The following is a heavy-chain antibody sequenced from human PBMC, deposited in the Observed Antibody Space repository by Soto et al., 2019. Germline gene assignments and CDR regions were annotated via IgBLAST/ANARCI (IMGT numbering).Heavy chain of an antibody. CDR3: ARGLYDFPH. Sequence: QVQLVQSGAEVKKPGSSVKVSCKASGGTFSSYAISWVRQAPGQGLECMGGIIPVFGTANYAQKFQGRVTITADESKSTVYMELSSLRSYDKAVYFCARGLYDFPHWGQGTLVTGSS. CDR1: GGTFSSYA. J-gene: IGHJ1*01. CDR2: IIPVFGTA. D-gene: IGHD2-8*01. V-gene: IGHV1-69*01.